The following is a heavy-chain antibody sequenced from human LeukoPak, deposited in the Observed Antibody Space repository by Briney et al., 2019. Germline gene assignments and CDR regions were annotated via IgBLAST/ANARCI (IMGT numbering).Heavy chain of an antibody. J-gene: IGHJ4*02. CDR3: ARESAGTGTF. D-gene: IGHD6-13*01. CDR1: GVSISRSSYY. Sequence: SETLSLTCTVSGVSISRSSYYWGWIRQPPGKGLEWIASIYYSGSTYYNSSLKSRVTMSVDTSKNQFSLKLSSVTAADTAVYYCARESAGTGTFWGQGTLVTVSS. CDR2: IYYSGST. V-gene: IGHV4-39*07.